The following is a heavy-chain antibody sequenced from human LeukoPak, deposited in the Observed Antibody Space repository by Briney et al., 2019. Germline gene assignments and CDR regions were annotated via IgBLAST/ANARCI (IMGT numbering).Heavy chain of an antibody. CDR3: ARHIRTMVRGVGNAFDI. V-gene: IGHV4-61*02. CDR1: GGSISSGSYY. CDR2: IYTSGST. D-gene: IGHD3-10*01. J-gene: IGHJ3*02. Sequence: SQTLSLTCTVSGGSISSGSYYWSWIRQPAGKGLEWIGRIYTSGSTNYNPSLKSRVTISVDTSKNQFSLKLSSVTAADTAVYYCARHIRTMVRGVGNAFDIWGQGTMVTVSS.